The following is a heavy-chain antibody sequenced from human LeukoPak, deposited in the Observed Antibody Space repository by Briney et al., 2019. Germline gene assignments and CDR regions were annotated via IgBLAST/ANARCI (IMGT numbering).Heavy chain of an antibody. D-gene: IGHD6-19*01. CDR3: TKTSSGWMYFFDY. CDR2: IYYSGST. J-gene: IGHJ4*02. CDR1: GGSISSHY. V-gene: IGHV4-59*11. Sequence: PETLSLTCTVSGGSISSHYWSWIRQPPGKGLEWIGYIYYSGSTNYNPSLKSRVTISVDTSKNQFSLKLSSVTAADTAVYYCTKTSSGWMYFFDYWGQGTLVTVSS.